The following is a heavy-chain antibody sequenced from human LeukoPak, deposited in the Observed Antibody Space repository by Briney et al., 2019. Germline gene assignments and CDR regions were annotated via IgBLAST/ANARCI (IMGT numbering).Heavy chain of an antibody. CDR2: INPNSGGT. CDR1: GYTVTGYY. Sequence: ASVKVSCKASGYTVTGYYMHWVRQAPGQGLEWMGRINPNSGGTNYAQKFQGRVTMTRDTSISTAYMELSRLRSDDTAVYYCARVDEYNWNDFDYWGQGTLVTVSS. V-gene: IGHV1-2*06. J-gene: IGHJ4*02. CDR3: ARVDEYNWNDFDY. D-gene: IGHD1-20*01.